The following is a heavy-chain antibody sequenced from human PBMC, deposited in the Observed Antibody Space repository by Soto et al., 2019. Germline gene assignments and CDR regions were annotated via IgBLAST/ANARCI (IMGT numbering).Heavy chain of an antibody. CDR2: ISYDGSNK. V-gene: IGHV3-30*18. J-gene: IGHJ3*02. Sequence: LRLSCAASGFTFSSYGMHWVRQAPGKGLEWVAVISYDGSNKYYADSVKGRFTISRDNSKNTLYLQMNSLRAEDTAVYYCANYDSGGYYPTLDAFDIWGQGTMVTVSS. CDR1: GFTFSSYG. D-gene: IGHD3-22*01. CDR3: ANYDSGGYYPTLDAFDI.